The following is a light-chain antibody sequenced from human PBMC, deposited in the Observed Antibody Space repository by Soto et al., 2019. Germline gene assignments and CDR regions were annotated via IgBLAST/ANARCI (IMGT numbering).Light chain of an antibody. CDR3: MQSIQLPPT. CDR2: EVS. Sequence: FVMTQTPLSLSVAPGQPASISCKSSQSLLHITGETFLFWYLQKPGQSPQLLIYEVSTRVSGVPDRFSGSGSGTDFTLEISRVETDDVGIYYCMQSIQLPPTFGQGTRLEIK. V-gene: IGKV2D-29*02. J-gene: IGKJ5*01. CDR1: QSLLHITGETF.